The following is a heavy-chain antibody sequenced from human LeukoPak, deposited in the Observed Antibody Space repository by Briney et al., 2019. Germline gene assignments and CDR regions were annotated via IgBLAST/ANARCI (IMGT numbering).Heavy chain of an antibody. CDR3: AGGRSFDP. D-gene: IGHD3-16*01. CDR1: GFTFSSYW. CDR2: ISSSSSII. V-gene: IGHV3-48*01. Sequence: PGGSLRLSCAASGFTFSSYWMHWVRQAPGKGLEWVSYISSSSSIIYYADSVKGRFTISRDNAKNSLYLQMNSLRAEDTAVYYCAGGRSFDPWGQGTLVTVSS. J-gene: IGHJ5*02.